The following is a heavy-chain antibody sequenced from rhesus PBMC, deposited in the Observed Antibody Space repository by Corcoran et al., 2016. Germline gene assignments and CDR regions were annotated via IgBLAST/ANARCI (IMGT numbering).Heavy chain of an antibody. J-gene: IGHJ4*01. CDR2: ISNVGGRT. CDR1: GFTFSSYG. V-gene: IGHV3S5*01. CDR3: AKDPNLRYPSYYFDY. Sequence: EVQLVESGGGLVQPGGSLRLSCAASGFTFSSYGMSWVRQAPGKGLGWVSYISNVGGRTYYADSVKGRFTISRDNSKNTLSLQMNSLRAEDTAVYYCAKDPNLRYPSYYFDYWGQGVLVTVSS. D-gene: IGHD4-29*01.